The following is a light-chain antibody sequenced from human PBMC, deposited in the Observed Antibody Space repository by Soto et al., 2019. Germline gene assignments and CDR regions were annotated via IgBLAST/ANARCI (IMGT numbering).Light chain of an antibody. Sequence: DIQMTQSPSTLSASVGDRVTITCRANQSIYTWLAWYQHKPGKAPKFLIYMASSLGNGVPSRFSGGGSGTAFTLTIGSLQPDDFATYVCEQYVKLPVTVGQGTKVEIK. V-gene: IGKV1-5*03. CDR2: MAS. CDR1: QSIYTW. CDR3: EQYVKLPVT. J-gene: IGKJ1*01.